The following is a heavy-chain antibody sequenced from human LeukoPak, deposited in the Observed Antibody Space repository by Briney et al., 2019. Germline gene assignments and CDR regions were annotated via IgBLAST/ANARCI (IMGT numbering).Heavy chain of an antibody. Sequence: ASVKVSCEASGYTFTSYYMNWVRQAPGQGFEWMGINNPSGGSTSYAQKFQGRVTMTRDTSTSTVYMELSSLRSEDTAVYYCARRGGSGYALLYWGQGTLVTVSS. V-gene: IGHV1-46*01. CDR2: NNPSGGST. D-gene: IGHD5-18*01. CDR3: ARRGGSGYALLY. J-gene: IGHJ4*02. CDR1: GYTFTSYY.